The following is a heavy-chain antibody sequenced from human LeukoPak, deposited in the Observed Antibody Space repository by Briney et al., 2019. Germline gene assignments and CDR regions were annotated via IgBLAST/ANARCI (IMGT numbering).Heavy chain of an antibody. V-gene: IGHV3-66*01. Sequence: GGSLRLSCAASGFTVSSNYMSWVRQAPGKGLEWVSVIYSGGSTYYADSVKGRFTISRDNSKNTLYLQMNSLRAEDTAVYYCARDYYGSGVGDYFDYWGQGTLVTVSS. D-gene: IGHD3-10*01. CDR3: ARDYYGSGVGDYFDY. J-gene: IGHJ4*02. CDR2: IYSGGST. CDR1: GFTVSSNY.